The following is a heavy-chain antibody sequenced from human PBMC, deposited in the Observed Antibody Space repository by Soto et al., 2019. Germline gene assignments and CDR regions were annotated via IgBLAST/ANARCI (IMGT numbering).Heavy chain of an antibody. CDR1: GGSISSGDYQ. CDR2: IYYSGST. D-gene: IGHD1-26*01. J-gene: IGHJ4*02. V-gene: IGHV4-30-4*01. Sequence: QVQLQESGRGLVKPSQTLSLTCTVSGGSISSGDYQWSWIRQPPGKGLELIGYIYYSGSTHYNASLRSRVTISVNTSKSQFSLKVSSVTAADTAVYYCARGFTMGIDYWGQGTLVTVSS. CDR3: ARGFTMGIDY.